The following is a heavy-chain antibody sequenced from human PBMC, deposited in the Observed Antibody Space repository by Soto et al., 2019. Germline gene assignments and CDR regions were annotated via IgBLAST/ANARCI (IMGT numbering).Heavy chain of an antibody. CDR3: AKSTLVVLVIHEFDS. D-gene: IGHD3-22*01. J-gene: IGHJ4*01. CDR1: GFTFSSYA. Sequence: LRLSCAASGFTFSSYATSWVRQAPGKGLEWVSGISGSGDSTYYADSVKGRFTISRDNSKNTLYLQMNSLRAEDTAVYYCAKSTLVVLVIHEFDSWGHGTLVTVSS. CDR2: ISGSGDST. V-gene: IGHV3-23*01.